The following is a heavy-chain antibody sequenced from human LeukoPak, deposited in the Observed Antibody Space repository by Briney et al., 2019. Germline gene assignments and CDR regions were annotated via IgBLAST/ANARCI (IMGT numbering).Heavy chain of an antibody. V-gene: IGHV3-23*01. D-gene: IGHD3-3*01. CDR3: ARIFGVVMDV. Sequence: PGGSLRLSCAASGFTFSSYAMTWVRQAPGKGLEWVSSISGSGGSTYYADSVKGRFTISRDNAKNSLYLQMNSLRAEDTAVYYCARIFGVVMDVWGKGTTVTVSS. J-gene: IGHJ6*04. CDR1: GFTFSSYA. CDR2: ISGSGGST.